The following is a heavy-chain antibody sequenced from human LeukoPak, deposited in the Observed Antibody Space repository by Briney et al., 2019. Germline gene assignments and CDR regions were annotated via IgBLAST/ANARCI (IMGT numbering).Heavy chain of an antibody. V-gene: IGHV3-7*01. CDR3: ARDKKLVPSSSWYEGYYFDY. CDR1: GFTFSSYA. J-gene: IGHJ4*02. CDR2: IKPDGSEK. Sequence: GGSLRLSCSASGFTFSSYAMNWVRQAPGKGLEWVANIKPDGSEKYYMDSVKGRFTTSRDNAKNSLYLQMNSLRAEDTAVYYCARDKKLVPSSSWYEGYYFDYWGQGTLVTVSS. D-gene: IGHD6-13*01.